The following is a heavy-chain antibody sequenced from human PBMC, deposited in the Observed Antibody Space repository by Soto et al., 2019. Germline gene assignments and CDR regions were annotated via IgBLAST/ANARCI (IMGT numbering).Heavy chain of an antibody. CDR1: EFTFSSYT. D-gene: IGHD1-1*01. CDR3: AREIEPTAGKYGMDV. CDR2: TSYDGTNK. J-gene: IGHJ6*02. Sequence: QVQLVESEGGVVQPGRSLRLSCAASEFTFSSYTMHWVRQAPGKGLEWVALTSYDGTNKYYAASVKGRFTISRDNSKSTLYLQMNSLRAEDTALYYCAREIEPTAGKYGMDVWGRGTTVTVSS. V-gene: IGHV3-30-3*01.